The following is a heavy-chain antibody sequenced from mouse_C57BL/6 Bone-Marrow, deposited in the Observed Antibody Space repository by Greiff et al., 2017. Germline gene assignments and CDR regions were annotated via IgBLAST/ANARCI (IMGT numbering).Heavy chain of an antibody. D-gene: IGHD1-1*01. CDR1: GYSFTDYN. Sequence: VQLQQSGPELVKPGASVKISCKASGYSFTDYNMNWVKQSTGKSLEWIGVINPNYGTTSYNQKFKGKATLTVDKSSSTAYMQLNSLTSEDSAVYYGAKRGFTTVVAHEYFDVWGTGTTVTVSS. V-gene: IGHV1-39*01. CDR3: AKRGFTTVVAHEYFDV. J-gene: IGHJ1*03. CDR2: INPNYGTT.